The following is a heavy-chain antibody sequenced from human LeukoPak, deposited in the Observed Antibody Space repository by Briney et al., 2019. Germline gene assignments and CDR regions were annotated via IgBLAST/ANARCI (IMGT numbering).Heavy chain of an antibody. V-gene: IGHV3-66*01. CDR3: ARDGYSSSSNWFDP. J-gene: IGHJ5*02. CDR2: IYSGGST. Sequence: GGSLRLSCAASGFTVSSNYMSWVRQAPGKGLEWVSVIYSGGSTYYADSVKGRFAISRDNSKNTLYLQMNTLRADDTAVYYCARDGYSSSSNWFDPWGQGTLVTVSS. CDR1: GFTVSSNY. D-gene: IGHD6-13*01.